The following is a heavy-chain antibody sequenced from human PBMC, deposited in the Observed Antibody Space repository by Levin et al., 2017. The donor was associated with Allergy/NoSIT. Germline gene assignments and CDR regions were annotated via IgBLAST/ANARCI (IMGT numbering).Heavy chain of an antibody. D-gene: IGHD3-22*01. CDR2: IIPIFGTP. J-gene: IGHJ6*02. CDR1: GGTFSSYT. CDR3: ARDSGYYDFSGNLGYYYYYAMDV. V-gene: IGHV1-69*13. Sequence: SVKVSCKASGGTFSSYTISWVRQAPGQGLEWMGGIIPIFGTPTYAQKFQGRVTITADESTSTAYMELSSLRSEDTAVYYCARDSGYYDFSGNLGYYYYYAMDVWGLGTTVTVSS.